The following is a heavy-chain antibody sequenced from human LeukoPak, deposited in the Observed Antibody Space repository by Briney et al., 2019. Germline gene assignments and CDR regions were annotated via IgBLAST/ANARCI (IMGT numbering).Heavy chain of an antibody. V-gene: IGHV3-30*18. CDR3: AKDFPPYCSSTSCLPGY. Sequence: GGSLRLSCAASGFTFGSYGMHWVRQAPGKGLEWVAVISYDGSNKYYADSVKGRFTISRDNSKNTLYLQMNSLRAEDTAVYYCAKDFPPYCSSTSCLPGYWGQGTLVTVSS. J-gene: IGHJ4*02. D-gene: IGHD2-2*01. CDR2: ISYDGSNK. CDR1: GFTFGSYG.